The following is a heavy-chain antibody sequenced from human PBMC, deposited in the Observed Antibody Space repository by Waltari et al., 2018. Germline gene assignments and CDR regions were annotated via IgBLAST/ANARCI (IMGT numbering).Heavy chain of an antibody. Sequence: QVQLQESGPGLVKPSETLSLTCTVSGGSISSHYWSWIRQPPGKGLEWIGYIYYSGSTNSNTSLKSRVTISVDTSKNQFSRKLSSVTAADTAVYYCASGHLWRYYYGSGSSQPYFQHWGQGTLVTVSS. V-gene: IGHV4-59*11. CDR1: GGSISSHY. J-gene: IGHJ1*01. CDR2: IYYSGST. D-gene: IGHD3-10*01. CDR3: ASGHLWRYYYGSGSSQPYFQH.